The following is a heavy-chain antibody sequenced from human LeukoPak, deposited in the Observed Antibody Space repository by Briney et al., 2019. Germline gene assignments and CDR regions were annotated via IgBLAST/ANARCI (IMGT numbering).Heavy chain of an antibody. CDR2: IYYSGNT. CDR1: GGSISSCGYY. D-gene: IGHD2-15*01. Sequence: SQTLSLTCTVSGGSISSCGYYWSWIRQHPGKGLEWIGYIYYSGNTYYTPSLKSRVTMSVDTSKNQFSLNLSSVTAADTAVYFCARRLPSIAALDYWGQGILVTVSS. CDR3: ARRLPSIAALDY. J-gene: IGHJ4*02. V-gene: IGHV4-31*03.